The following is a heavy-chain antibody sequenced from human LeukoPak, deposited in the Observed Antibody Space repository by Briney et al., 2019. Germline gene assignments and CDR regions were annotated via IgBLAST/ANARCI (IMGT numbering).Heavy chain of an antibody. J-gene: IGHJ4*02. Sequence: GGSLRLSCAASGFTFSTYWMNWYPQAPGKGLEWVGNINQDASEINYVDSVRGRFTISRDNAKNSLHLQMNSLRAEDTAVYYCATDRDYSDWQKRFDSWGQGTLVTVTP. CDR2: INQDASEI. V-gene: IGHV3-7*01. D-gene: IGHD4-11*01. CDR1: GFTFSTYW. CDR3: ATDRDYSDWQKRFDS.